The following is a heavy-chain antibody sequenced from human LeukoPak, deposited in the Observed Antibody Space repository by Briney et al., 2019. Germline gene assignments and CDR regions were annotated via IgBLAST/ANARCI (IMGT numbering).Heavy chain of an antibody. Sequence: GGSLRLSCAASGFTFTSYAMNWVRQAPGKGLEWVSRISDGTAGTYYADSVKGRFTISRDNSKNTLYLQMNSLRAEDTAVYYCARVHSGWVDYWGQGTLVTVSS. CDR2: ISDGTAGT. V-gene: IGHV3-23*01. J-gene: IGHJ4*02. D-gene: IGHD5-12*01. CDR1: GFTFTSYA. CDR3: ARVHSGWVDY.